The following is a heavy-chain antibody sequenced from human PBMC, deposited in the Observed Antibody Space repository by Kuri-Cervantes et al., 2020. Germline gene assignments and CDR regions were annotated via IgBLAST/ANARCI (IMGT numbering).Heavy chain of an antibody. CDR2: INPSGGGT. CDR1: GYTFTSYY. CDR3: ARDKRSSWRESSGWYFDY. D-gene: IGHD6-19*01. Sequence: ASVKVSCKASGYTFTSYYMHWVRQAPGQGLEWMGIINPSGGGTSYAQKFQGRVTMTRDTSTSTVYMELSSLRSEDTAVYYCARDKRSSWRESSGWYFDYWGQGTLVTVSS. J-gene: IGHJ4*02. V-gene: IGHV1-46*01.